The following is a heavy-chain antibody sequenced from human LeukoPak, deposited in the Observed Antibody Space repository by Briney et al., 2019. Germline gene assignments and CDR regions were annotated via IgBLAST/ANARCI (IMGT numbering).Heavy chain of an antibody. V-gene: IGHV3-23*01. CDR3: AKDRYYGSGSYFYFDY. CDR2: ISGSGGST. CDR1: GFTFSSYA. D-gene: IGHD3-10*01. Sequence: PGGSLRPSCAASGFTFSSYAMSWVGQAPGKGLEGVSAISGSGGSTYYAGSVKGRFTISRDNSKNTLYLQMNSLRAEDTAVYYCAKDRYYGSGSYFYFDYWGQGTLVTVSS. J-gene: IGHJ4*02.